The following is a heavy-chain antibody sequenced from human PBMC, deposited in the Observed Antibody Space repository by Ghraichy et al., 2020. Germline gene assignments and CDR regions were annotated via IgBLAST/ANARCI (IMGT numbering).Heavy chain of an antibody. CDR3: ARRIRGSRYWYFDL. CDR2: INHSGST. Sequence: SETLSLTCAVYGGSFSGYYWSWIRQPPGKGLEWIGEINHSGSTNYNPSLKSRVTISGDKSKNQFSLKLSSVSAAETAVYYCARRIRGSRYWYFDLWGRGTLVTVSS. J-gene: IGHJ2*01. V-gene: IGHV4-34*01. D-gene: IGHD1-26*01. CDR1: GGSFSGYY.